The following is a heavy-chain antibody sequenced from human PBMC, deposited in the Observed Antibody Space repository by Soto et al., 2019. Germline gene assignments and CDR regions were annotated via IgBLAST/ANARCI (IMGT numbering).Heavy chain of an antibody. CDR3: ASKAACGGDCYAFDS. J-gene: IGHJ4*02. D-gene: IGHD2-21*02. Sequence: QVYLVQSGAEVKKPGSSVKISCKASGGIFSSNTINGVRQAAGQGLEWMGGIIPLLATANYAEKFQGTVTITADKSTKTEYMELTSLRTEDTAVYYCASKAACGGDCYAFDSWGQGTLVTVSS. V-gene: IGHV1-69*06. CDR1: GGIFSSNT. CDR2: IIPLLATA.